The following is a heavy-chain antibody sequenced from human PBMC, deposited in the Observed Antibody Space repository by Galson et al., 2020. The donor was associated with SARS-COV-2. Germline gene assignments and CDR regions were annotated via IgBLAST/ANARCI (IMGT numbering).Heavy chain of an antibody. Sequence: GGSLRLSCAASGFTFSSYSMNWVRQAPGKGLEWVSSISSSSSYIYYADSVKGRFTISRDNAKNSLYLQMNSLRAEDTAVYYCARAFSRTTEGNYYGMDVWGQGTTVTVSS. CDR2: ISSSSSYI. CDR1: GFTFSSYS. V-gene: IGHV3-21*01. J-gene: IGHJ6*02. CDR3: ARAFSRTTEGNYYGMDV. D-gene: IGHD4-4*01.